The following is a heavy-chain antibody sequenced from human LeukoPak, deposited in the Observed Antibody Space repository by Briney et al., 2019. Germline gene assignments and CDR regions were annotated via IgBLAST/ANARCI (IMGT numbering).Heavy chain of an antibody. J-gene: IGHJ4*02. CDR2: ISSSTNYI. Sequence: GGSLRLSCAASGFTFSSYSMNWVRQAPGKGLEWVSSISSSTNYIYYTDSVKGRFTISRDNSKNTLYLQMNSLRAEDTAVYYCARVYYSSGWSPLRYWGQGTLVTVSS. V-gene: IGHV3-21*01. CDR3: ARVYYSSGWSPLRY. CDR1: GFTFSSYS. D-gene: IGHD6-19*01.